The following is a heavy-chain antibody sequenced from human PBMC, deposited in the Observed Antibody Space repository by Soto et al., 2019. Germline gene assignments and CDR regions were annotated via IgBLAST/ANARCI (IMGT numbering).Heavy chain of an antibody. J-gene: IGHJ6*03. CDR1: GFNFTSYG. D-gene: IGHD6-6*01. CDR3: ARSPAARNVYYYYCMYD. Sequence: EVQVVESGGGLVQPGGSLRLSCAASGFNFTSYGMNWVRQAPGKGLEYVSGISSSGGSRYYADSVMGRFTISRDNSKNTLYLQMGGLRAEDMAVYYCARSPAARNVYYYYCMYDWGKGTTVTVSS. CDR2: ISSSGGSR. V-gene: IGHV3-64*07.